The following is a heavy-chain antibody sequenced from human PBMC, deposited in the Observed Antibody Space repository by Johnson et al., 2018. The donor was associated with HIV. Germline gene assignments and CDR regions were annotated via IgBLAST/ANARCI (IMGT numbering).Heavy chain of an antibody. CDR2: ISYDGSYK. CDR3: TTKTWGAFDV. V-gene: IGHV3-30*03. J-gene: IGHJ3*01. Sequence: QVQLVESGGGVVQPGRSLRLSCAASGFTFSSYGMHWVRQAPGKGLEWVAVISYDGSYKYYADSVKGRFTISRDNSKNTLSLHMNSLRAEDTAVFYCTTKTWGAFDVWGQGTMVTVSS. CDR1: GFTFSSYG. D-gene: IGHD7-27*01.